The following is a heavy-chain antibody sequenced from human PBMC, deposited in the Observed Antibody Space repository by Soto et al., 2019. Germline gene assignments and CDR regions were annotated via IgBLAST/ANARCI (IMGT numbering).Heavy chain of an antibody. D-gene: IGHD2-2*01. CDR3: ASNIVVVPAAPIDAFDS. CDR1: GYTFTSYG. CDR2: ISAYNGNT. V-gene: IGHV1-18*01. Sequence: ASVKVSCKASGYTFTSYGISWVRQAPGQGLEWMGWISAYNGNTNYAQKLQGRATMTTDTSTSTAYMELRSLRSDDTAVYYCASNIVVVPAAPIDAFDSWGQGKMVTVSS. J-gene: IGHJ3*02.